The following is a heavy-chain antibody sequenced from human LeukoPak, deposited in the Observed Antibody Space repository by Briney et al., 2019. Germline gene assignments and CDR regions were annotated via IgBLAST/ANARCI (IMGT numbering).Heavy chain of an antibody. CDR1: GFTVSSNY. CDR3: ARVYLKAAFDI. J-gene: IGHJ3*02. Sequence: GGSLRLSCAASGFTVSSNYMSWVRQAPGKGLEWVSVIYSGGSTYYAGSVKGRFTISRDNSKNTLYLQMNSLRAEDTAVYYCARVYLKAAFDIWGQGTMVTVSS. V-gene: IGHV3-66*02. D-gene: IGHD2/OR15-2a*01. CDR2: IYSGGST.